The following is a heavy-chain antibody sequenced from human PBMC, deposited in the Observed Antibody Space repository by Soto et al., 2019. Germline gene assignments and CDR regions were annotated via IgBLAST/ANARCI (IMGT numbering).Heavy chain of an antibody. D-gene: IGHD3-10*01. CDR1: GLTFSSYS. CDR2: ISSSSSTI. V-gene: IGHV3-48*01. CDR3: AFGEQARDYYYGMDV. J-gene: IGHJ6*02. Sequence: EVQLVESGGGLVQRGGSLRLSCAASGLTFSSYSMNWVRQAPGKGLEWVSYISSSSSTIYYADSVKGRFTISRDNAKNSTNLQMNSMSAEETAVYYWAFGEQARDYYYGMDVWGQGTTVTVSS.